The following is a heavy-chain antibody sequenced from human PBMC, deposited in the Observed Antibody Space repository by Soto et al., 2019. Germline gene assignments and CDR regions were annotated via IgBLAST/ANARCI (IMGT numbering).Heavy chain of an antibody. CDR3: ARDGIVVVPAAILFHYYYYMDV. J-gene: IGHJ6*03. D-gene: IGHD2-2*01. CDR1: GYTFTSYG. CDR2: ISAYNGNT. V-gene: IGHV1-18*01. Sequence: ASVKVSCKASGYTFTSYGISWVRQAPGQGLEWMGWISAYNGNTNYAQKLQGRVTMTTDTSTSTAYMELRSLRSDDTAVYYCARDGIVVVPAAILFHYYYYMDVWGKGTTVTVSS.